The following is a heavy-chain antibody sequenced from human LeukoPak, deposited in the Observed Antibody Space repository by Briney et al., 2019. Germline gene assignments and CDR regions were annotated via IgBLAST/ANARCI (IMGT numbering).Heavy chain of an antibody. CDR1: GGSISNNNYY. CDR2: IYYSGST. CDR3: PKTEYDILTGRLDAFDI. D-gene: IGHD3-9*01. J-gene: IGHJ3*02. Sequence: SSETLSLTCTVSGGSISNNNYYWSWIRQPPGKDLEWIGYIYYSGSTYYNPSLKSRVTISVDTSKNQFSLKLSSVTAADTVLYFKPKTEYDILTGRLDAFDIWGQGTMVTVSS. V-gene: IGHV4-30-4*03.